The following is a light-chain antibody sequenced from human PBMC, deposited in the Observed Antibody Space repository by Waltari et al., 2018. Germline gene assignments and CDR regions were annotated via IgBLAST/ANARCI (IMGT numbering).Light chain of an antibody. CDR3: QETSNLWT. J-gene: IGKJ1*01. V-gene: IGKV3D-15*01. CDR2: GAS. Sequence: PGETATISCRTSQSVSSKLAWYQQKPGQAPRLLIYGASRRATGIPDRFNGSGSGTDFTLTISSLEPEDVAVYYCQETSNLWTFGQGTKVEIK. CDR1: QSVSSK.